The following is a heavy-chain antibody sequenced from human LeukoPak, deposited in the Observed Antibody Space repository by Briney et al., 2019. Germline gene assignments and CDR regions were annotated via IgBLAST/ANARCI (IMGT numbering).Heavy chain of an antibody. CDR3: AKRGGNFDSGNYDY. Sequence: GSLRLSCAASGFTFSNYAMSWVRQAPGKGLEWVSTISNSGGSTFYADSVKGRFTISRDYSKNTLYLQMNSLRVEDTAVYYCAKRGGNFDSGNYDYWGQGTLVAVSS. CDR2: ISNSGGST. J-gene: IGHJ4*02. CDR1: GFTFSNYA. D-gene: IGHD3-10*01. V-gene: IGHV3-23*01.